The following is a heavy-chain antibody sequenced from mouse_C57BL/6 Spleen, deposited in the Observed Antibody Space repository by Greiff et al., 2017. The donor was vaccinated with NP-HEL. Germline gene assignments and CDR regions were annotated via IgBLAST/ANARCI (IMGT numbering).Heavy chain of an antibody. CDR3: ARGFNWAYFDY. CDR2: INYDGSST. V-gene: IGHV5-16*01. Sequence: EVKLVESEGGLVQPGSSMKLSCTASGFTFSDYYMAWVRQVPEKGLEWVANINYDGSSTYYLDSLKSRFIISRDNAKNILYLQMSSLKSEDTATYYCARGFNWAYFDYWGQGTTLTVSS. D-gene: IGHD4-1*01. J-gene: IGHJ2*01. CDR1: GFTFSDYY.